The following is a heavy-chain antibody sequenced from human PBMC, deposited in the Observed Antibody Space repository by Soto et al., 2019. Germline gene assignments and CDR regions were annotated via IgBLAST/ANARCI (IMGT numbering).Heavy chain of an antibody. Sequence: EVRLVQSGGGLVQPGGSLRLSCAASLFIVSDNYMSWVRQAPGKGLEWVSLIYSGGGTDYAESVKGRFTISRDNSKNALYLQMNRLKVEDTGIYYCAARMTTAPYWGQGTVVNVSS. V-gene: IGHV3-66*01. J-gene: IGHJ4*02. D-gene: IGHD4-17*01. CDR3: AARMTTAPY. CDR2: IYSGGGT. CDR1: LFIVSDNY.